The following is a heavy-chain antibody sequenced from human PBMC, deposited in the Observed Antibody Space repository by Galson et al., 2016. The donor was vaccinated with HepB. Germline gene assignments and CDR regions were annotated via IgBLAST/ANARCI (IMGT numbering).Heavy chain of an antibody. Sequence: LSLTCTVSGGSINSAGSYWTWIRQHPGKGLEWIGCMSYSGNTYYSPSLKSRVAISLDTSKNHFSLNLSSVTAADTAVYFCVRDSLTSISRWFYYNMDVWGEGTTVTVSS. CDR1: GGSINSAGSY. CDR2: MSYSGNT. CDR3: VRDSLTSISRWFYYNMDV. D-gene: IGHD2-2*01. J-gene: IGHJ6*04. V-gene: IGHV4-31*03.